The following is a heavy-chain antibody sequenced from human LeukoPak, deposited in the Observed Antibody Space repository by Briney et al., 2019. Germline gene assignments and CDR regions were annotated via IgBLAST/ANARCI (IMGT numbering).Heavy chain of an antibody. CDR2: MNPDSGGT. J-gene: IGHJ4*02. D-gene: IGHD3-10*01. CDR1: GYTFIGHY. Sequence: ASVKVSCKASGYTFIGHYIHWVRQAPGQGLEWMGWMNPDSGGTNYAQKFQGRVTMTRDTSISTAYMELSRLTSDDTAVYYCARGNFYDNKGYSPELRYWGQGTLVTVSS. CDR3: ARGNFYDNKGYSPELRY. V-gene: IGHV1-2*02.